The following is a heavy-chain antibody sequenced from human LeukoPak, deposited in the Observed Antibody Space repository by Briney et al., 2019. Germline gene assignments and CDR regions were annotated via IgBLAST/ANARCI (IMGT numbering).Heavy chain of an antibody. Sequence: PGESLKISCKTSGYSFSNYWIGWVRQMPGKGLEWVAIIFPGDSDTRYSTSFRGQVTISADKSISTAYLQWSSLKASDTAMYYCARRPEYYFDYWGQGALVTVYS. J-gene: IGHJ4*02. V-gene: IGHV5-51*01. CDR2: IFPGDSDT. CDR3: ARRPEYYFDY. CDR1: GYSFSNYW.